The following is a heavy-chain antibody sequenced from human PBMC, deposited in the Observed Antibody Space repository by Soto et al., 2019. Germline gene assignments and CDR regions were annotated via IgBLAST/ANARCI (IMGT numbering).Heavy chain of an antibody. CDR2: IISGGSRV. V-gene: IGHV3-74*01. CDR1: GFTVSNDW. J-gene: IGHJ6*02. Sequence: EVQLVESGGGLVQPGGSLRLSCAASGFTVSNDWMNWVRQGPGKGLEWVSRIISGGSRVNYADSVKGRFTIARDNAKNTLYLEMHSLTAEDTAVYYCARERTSKGGMDVWGQGTTVTVSS. CDR3: ARERTSKGGMDV.